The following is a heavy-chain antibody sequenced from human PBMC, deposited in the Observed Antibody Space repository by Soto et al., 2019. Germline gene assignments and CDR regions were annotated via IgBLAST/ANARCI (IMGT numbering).Heavy chain of an antibody. V-gene: IGHV4-39*01. CDR2: IYYSGST. D-gene: IGHD6-13*01. Sequence: QLQLQESGPGLVKPSETLSLTCTVSGGSISSSSYYWGWIRQPPGKGLEWIGSIYYSGSTYYNPSLKSRATISVDTSKHQFALKLSAVTAADTAVYYCARTRAAAGNWYFDLWGRGTLVTVSS. CDR3: ARTRAAAGNWYFDL. CDR1: GGSISSSSYY. J-gene: IGHJ2*01.